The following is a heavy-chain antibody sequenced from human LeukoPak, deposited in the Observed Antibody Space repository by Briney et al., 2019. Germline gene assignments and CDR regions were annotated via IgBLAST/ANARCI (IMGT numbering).Heavy chain of an antibody. Sequence: TGGSLRLSCAASGFTFSSYGMHWVRQAPGKGLEWAALIWYDGSNKYYTDSVKGRLTISRDNSKNTLYLQMNSLRAEDTAVYYCAREGPRGNSQFDYWGQGTLVTVSS. V-gene: IGHV3-33*01. D-gene: IGHD2/OR15-2a*01. J-gene: IGHJ4*02. CDR3: AREGPRGNSQFDY. CDR1: GFTFSSYG. CDR2: IWYDGSNK.